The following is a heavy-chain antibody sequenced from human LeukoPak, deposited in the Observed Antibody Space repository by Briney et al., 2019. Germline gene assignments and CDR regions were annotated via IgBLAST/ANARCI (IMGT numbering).Heavy chain of an antibody. J-gene: IGHJ4*02. CDR1: GFTFSNSA. CDR3: AKSGYNRFDY. D-gene: IGHD5-24*01. CDR2: ISGSGGST. Sequence: GGSLRLSCAASGFTFSNSALSWVRQAPGKGLEWVSDISGSGGSTYYADSAKGRFTISRDNSKNTLYLQMNSLRADDTAVYYCAKSGYNRFDYWGQGTLVTVSP. V-gene: IGHV3-23*01.